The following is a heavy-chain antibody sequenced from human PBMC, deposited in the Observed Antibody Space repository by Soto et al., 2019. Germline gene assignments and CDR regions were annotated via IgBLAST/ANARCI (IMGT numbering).Heavy chain of an antibody. Sequence: PGGSLRLSCAASGFTFSSYAMSWVRQAPGKGLEWVSAISGSGGSTYYADSVKGRFTISRDNSKNTLYLQMNSLRAEDTAVYYCARGEYDFWSGYSPFDYWGQGTLVTVS. J-gene: IGHJ4*02. D-gene: IGHD3-3*01. V-gene: IGHV3-23*01. CDR3: ARGEYDFWSGYSPFDY. CDR2: ISGSGGST. CDR1: GFTFSSYA.